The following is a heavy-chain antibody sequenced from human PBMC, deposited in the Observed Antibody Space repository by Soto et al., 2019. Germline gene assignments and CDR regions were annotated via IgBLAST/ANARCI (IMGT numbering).Heavy chain of an antibody. V-gene: IGHV3-74*01. CDR2: ISTDASST. D-gene: IGHD1-20*01. Sequence: EVQLVESGGGLVQPGGSLRLSCAASGFTFSSYWMHWVRQAPGKGLVWVSSISTDASSTSYADPVKGRFTISRDNAKITLYPQLHSVRAEDTAVYYCARLPNKSPHNGGQGTLVIVSP. J-gene: IGHJ1*01. CDR3: ARLPNKSPHN. CDR1: GFTFSSYW.